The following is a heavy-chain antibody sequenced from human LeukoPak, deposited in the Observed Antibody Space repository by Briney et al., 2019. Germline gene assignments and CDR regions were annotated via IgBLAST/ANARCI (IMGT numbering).Heavy chain of an antibody. J-gene: IGHJ4*02. CDR2: ISSSGSIK. CDR3: ERAKYTSGWETLDY. CDR1: GFALDTYE. V-gene: IGHV3-48*03. Sequence: AGGSLRLSCIALGFALDTYEMNGVRQAPGKGLEWVSYISSSGSIKHYADSVKGRFTISRENAQNSLYLQMNSLRAAETAVYYCERAKYTSGWETLDYWGQGTLVTVSS. D-gene: IGHD6-19*01.